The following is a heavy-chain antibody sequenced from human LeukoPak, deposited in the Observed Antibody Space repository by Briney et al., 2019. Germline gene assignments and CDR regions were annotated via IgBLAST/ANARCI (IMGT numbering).Heavy chain of an antibody. D-gene: IGHD5-18*01. J-gene: IGHJ6*03. CDR1: GYTFTSYD. V-gene: IGHV1-8*03. Sequence: ASVKVSCKASGYTFTSYDINWVRQATGQGLEWMGWMNPNSGNTGYAQKFQGRVTITRNTSISTAYMELSSLRSEDTAVYYCARRRRGYSRRYYYMDVWGKGTTVTVSS. CDR2: MNPNSGNT. CDR3: ARRRRGYSRRYYYMDV.